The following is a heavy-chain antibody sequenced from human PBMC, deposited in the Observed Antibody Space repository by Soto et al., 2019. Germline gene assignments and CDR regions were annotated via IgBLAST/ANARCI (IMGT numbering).Heavy chain of an antibody. CDR1: GGSISSEGYY. Sequence: SETLALTCTVSGGSISSEGYYWSWFRQLPGKGLEWIGDIYYSGTTYHNPSPKSRVTISVDTSKNQFSLKLSSVTAADTAVYYCARDRYGYNNFDYWGQGTLVTVSS. J-gene: IGHJ4*02. D-gene: IGHD5-12*01. CDR3: ARDRYGYNNFDY. V-gene: IGHV4-31*03. CDR2: IYYSGTT.